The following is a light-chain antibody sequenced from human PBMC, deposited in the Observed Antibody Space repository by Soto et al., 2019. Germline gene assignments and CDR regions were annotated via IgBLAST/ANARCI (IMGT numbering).Light chain of an antibody. J-gene: IGLJ1*01. CDR3: ILYRPPGSYV. CDR1: ISGLLEYES. Sequence: QSALTQPASVSGSLGQSITISCTGAISGLLEYESVSWYQHRPGEAPELKIFDVTYRPSGVSDRFSGSQSGNAASLTISHLQAEDEGEYYCILYRPPGSYVFGPGTKLTVL. CDR2: DVT. V-gene: IGLV2-14*03.